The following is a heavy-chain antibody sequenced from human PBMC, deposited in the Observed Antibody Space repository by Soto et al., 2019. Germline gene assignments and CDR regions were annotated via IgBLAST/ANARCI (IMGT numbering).Heavy chain of an antibody. V-gene: IGHV3-30-3*01. Sequence: GGSLRLSCAASGFTFSSYAMHWVRQAPGKGLEWVAVISYDGSNKYYADSVKGRFTISRDNSKNTLYLQMNSLRAEDTAVYYCARDSDWEAFDIWGQGTMGTVS. CDR3: ARDSDWEAFDI. CDR2: ISYDGSNK. CDR1: GFTFSSYA. D-gene: IGHD2-21*02. J-gene: IGHJ3*02.